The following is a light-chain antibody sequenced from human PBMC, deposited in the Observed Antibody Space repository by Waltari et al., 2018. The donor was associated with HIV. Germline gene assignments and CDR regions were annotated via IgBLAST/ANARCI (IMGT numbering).Light chain of an antibody. Sequence: DIVMTQSPDSLAVSLGERVTINCKSSQSVLYRYTNNQHLGWYQQKPGQPPKVLIYRASTRESGVPDRFSGSGSGTDFTLTISSLQAEDVAVYFCQQYHSLPFTFGGGTKVEIK. J-gene: IGKJ4*01. CDR2: RAS. V-gene: IGKV4-1*01. CDR1: QSVLYRYTNNQH. CDR3: QQYHSLPFT.